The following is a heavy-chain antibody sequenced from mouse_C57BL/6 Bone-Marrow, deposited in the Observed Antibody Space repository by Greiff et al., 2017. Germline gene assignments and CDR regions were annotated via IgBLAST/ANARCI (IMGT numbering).Heavy chain of an antibody. CDR1: GYTFTSYR. J-gene: IGHJ2*01. V-gene: IGHV1-72*01. Sequence: VQLQQPGAELVKPGASVKLSCKASGYTFTSYRMHWVKQRPGRGLEWIGRFYPKSGGTKYNEQFKSKATLTADKPSSTAYMQHSSLTSEYSAVDYCATWVKTLFDYWGQGTTLTVSA. D-gene: IGHD2-2*01. CDR2: FYPKSGGT. CDR3: ATWVKTLFDY.